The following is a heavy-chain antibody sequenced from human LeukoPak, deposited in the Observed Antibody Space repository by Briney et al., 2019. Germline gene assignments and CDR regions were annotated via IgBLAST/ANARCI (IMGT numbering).Heavy chain of an antibody. J-gene: IGHJ4*02. CDR2: IYYSGST. CDR1: GGSISSYY. Sequence: SETLSLTCTVSGGSISSYYWSWIRQPPGKGLEWIGYIYYSGSTNYNPSLKSRVTISVDTSKNQFSLKLSSVTAADTAVYYCARGVFQAFGYWGQGTLVTVSS. D-gene: IGHD3-3*01. CDR3: ARGVFQAFGY. V-gene: IGHV4-59*08.